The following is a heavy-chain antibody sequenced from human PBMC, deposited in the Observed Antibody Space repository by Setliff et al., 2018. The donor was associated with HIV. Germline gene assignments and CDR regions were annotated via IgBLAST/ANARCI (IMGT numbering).Heavy chain of an antibody. D-gene: IGHD6-13*01. CDR3: ARAQPYYYYYMDV. CDR1: GGSFSGYY. J-gene: IGHJ6*03. V-gene: IGHV4-34*01. CDR2: INHSEST. Sequence: SETLSLTCAVYGGSFSGYYWSWIRQSPGKGLEWIGEINHSESTNYNPSVKRRVTISIDTSKNQISLKLSSVTAADTAVYYCARAQPYYYYYMDVWGKGTTVTVSS.